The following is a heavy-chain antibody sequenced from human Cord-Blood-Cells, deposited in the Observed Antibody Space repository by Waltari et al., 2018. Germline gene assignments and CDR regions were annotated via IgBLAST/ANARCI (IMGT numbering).Heavy chain of an antibody. CDR1: GYSISSGYY. Sequence: QVQLQESVPGLVKPSETLSLTCTVSGYSISSGYYWGWIRQPPGKGLEWIGSIYHSGSTYYTPSLKSRVTISVDTSKNQFSLKLSSVTAADTAVYFCARGGKGDAFDIWGQGTMVTVSS. V-gene: IGHV4-38-2*02. J-gene: IGHJ3*02. CDR2: IYHSGST. CDR3: ARGGKGDAFDI. D-gene: IGHD3-16*01.